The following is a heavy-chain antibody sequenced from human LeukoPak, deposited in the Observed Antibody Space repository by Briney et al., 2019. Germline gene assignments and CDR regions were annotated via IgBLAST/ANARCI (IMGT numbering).Heavy chain of an antibody. Sequence: SETLSLTCAVYGGSFSGYYWSWIRQPPGQGLEWIGEINHSGSTNYNPSLKSRVTISVDTAKNQFSLKLSSVTAADTTVYYCAREPRPYNAWFYYWGQGTLVTVSS. D-gene: IGHD5-24*01. CDR3: AREPRPYNAWFYY. CDR2: INHSGST. V-gene: IGHV4-34*01. CDR1: GGSFSGYY. J-gene: IGHJ4*02.